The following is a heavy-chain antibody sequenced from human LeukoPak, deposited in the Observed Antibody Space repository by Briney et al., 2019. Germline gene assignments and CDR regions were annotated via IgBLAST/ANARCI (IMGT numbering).Heavy chain of an antibody. Sequence: GGSLRLSCAASGFTLSDAYMTWVRQTPGKGLEWVGRITSKGDGGTTHYAAPVKGRFIISRDDSKGTLYLQLNSLRTDDTAVYYCLAQYYFDYWGRGTLVTVSS. J-gene: IGHJ4*02. CDR1: GFTLSDAY. CDR2: ITSKGDGGTT. V-gene: IGHV3-15*01. D-gene: IGHD5-24*01. CDR3: LAQYYFDY.